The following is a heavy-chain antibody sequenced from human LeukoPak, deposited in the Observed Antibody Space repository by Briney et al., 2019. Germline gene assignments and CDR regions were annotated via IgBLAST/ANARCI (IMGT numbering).Heavy chain of an antibody. D-gene: IGHD5-24*01. CDR1: GYTFTSYD. CDR3: ARGLRWLRALDAFDI. J-gene: IGHJ3*02. Sequence: ASVKVSCKASGYTFTSYDINWVRQATGQGLEWMGWMNPNSGNTGYAQKFQGRVTITRNTSISTAYMELSSLKSEDTAVYYCARGLRWLRALDAFDIWGQGTMVTVSS. V-gene: IGHV1-8*03. CDR2: MNPNSGNT.